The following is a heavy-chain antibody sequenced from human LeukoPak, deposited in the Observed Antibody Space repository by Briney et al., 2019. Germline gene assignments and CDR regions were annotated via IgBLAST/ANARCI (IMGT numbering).Heavy chain of an antibody. Sequence: GESLKISCKGSGYSFTSYWIGRVRQMPGKGLEWMGIIYPGDSDTRYSPSFQGQVTISADKSISTAYLQWSSLKASDTAMYYCARLPGTTSVYYYYGMDVWGQGTTVTVSS. CDR1: GYSFTSYW. CDR3: ARLPGTTSVYYYYGMDV. J-gene: IGHJ6*02. CDR2: IYPGDSDT. V-gene: IGHV5-51*01. D-gene: IGHD1-7*01.